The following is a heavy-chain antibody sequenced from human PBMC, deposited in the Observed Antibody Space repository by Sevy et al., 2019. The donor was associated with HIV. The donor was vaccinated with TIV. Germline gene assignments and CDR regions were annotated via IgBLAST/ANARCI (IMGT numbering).Heavy chain of an antibody. J-gene: IGHJ4*02. D-gene: IGHD2-2*01. CDR3: AHSEVVVVPAAMRGSASFDY. Sequence: SGPTLVNPTQTLTLTCTFSGFSLSTSGVGVGWIRQPPGKALEWLALIYWDDDKRYSPSLKSRLTITKDTSKNQVVLTMTNMDPVDTATYYCAHSEVVVVPAAMRGSASFDYWGQGTLVTVSS. V-gene: IGHV2-5*02. CDR1: GFSLSTSGVG. CDR2: IYWDDDK.